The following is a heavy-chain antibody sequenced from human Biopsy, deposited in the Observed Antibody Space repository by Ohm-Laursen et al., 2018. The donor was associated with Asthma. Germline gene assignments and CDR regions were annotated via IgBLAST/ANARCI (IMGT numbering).Heavy chain of an antibody. J-gene: IGHJ4*02. Sequence: SLRLSCAASGFTFSNYGMHWVRQAPGKGLDWVAVISFDGSNRNYTDSVKGRFTISRDNSRNTLHLQMNSLRAEDTAVYYCAKDVFPGWELRRGPDYWGQGTLVTVSA. D-gene: IGHD1-26*01. CDR1: GFTFSNYG. V-gene: IGHV3-30*18. CDR2: ISFDGSNR. CDR3: AKDVFPGWELRRGPDY.